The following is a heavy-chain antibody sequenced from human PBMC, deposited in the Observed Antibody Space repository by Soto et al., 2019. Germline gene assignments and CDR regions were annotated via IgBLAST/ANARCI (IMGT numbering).Heavy chain of an antibody. D-gene: IGHD6-25*01. J-gene: IGHJ6*02. V-gene: IGHV5-51*01. CDR1: GYSFTSYW. CDR3: ARSLRADFDYYYYGMDV. CDR2: IYPGDSDT. Sequence: GESLKISCKGSGYSFTSYWIGWVRQMPGKGLEWMGIIYPGDSDTRYSPSFQGQVTISADKSISTAYLQWSSLKASDTAMYYCARSLRADFDYYYYGMDVWGQGTTVTVSS.